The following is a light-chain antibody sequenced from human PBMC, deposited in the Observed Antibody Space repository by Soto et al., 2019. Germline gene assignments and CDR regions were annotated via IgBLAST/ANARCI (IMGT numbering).Light chain of an antibody. J-gene: IGKJ4*01. CDR1: QGVRDD. CDR3: LQESNYPLT. Sequence: IPMTQSPSSLSASVGDRVTITCRASQGVRDDVGWYQQKPGKAPKLLIYSASTLQSGVPSRFSGSGSGTDFTLTISRLQPEDFATYYCLQESNYPLTFGGGTKVEIK. CDR2: SAS. V-gene: IGKV1-6*01.